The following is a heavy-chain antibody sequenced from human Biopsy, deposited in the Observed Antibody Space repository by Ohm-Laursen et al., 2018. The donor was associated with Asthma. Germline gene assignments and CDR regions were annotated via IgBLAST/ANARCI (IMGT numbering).Heavy chain of an antibody. J-gene: IGHJ6*02. CDR2: ISYDGSNK. V-gene: IGHV3-30*03. CDR1: GFTFSRYG. CDR3: ASYEVVTSILPLDV. Sequence: SLRLSCAASGFTFSRYGMHWVRQAPGKGLERVAVISYDGSNKYYGDSVQGRFTISRDNSKNTLYLQMNSLRAEDTAVYYCASYEVVTSILPLDVWGQGTTVTVSS. D-gene: IGHD2-21*02.